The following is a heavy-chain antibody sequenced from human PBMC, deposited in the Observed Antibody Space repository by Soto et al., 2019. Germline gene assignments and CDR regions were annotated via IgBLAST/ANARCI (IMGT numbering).Heavy chain of an antibody. CDR3: ANALQLWAPGGV. CDR2: ISYDGSNK. CDR1: GFTFSSYG. V-gene: IGHV3-30*18. Sequence: SCAASGFTFSSYGMHWVRQAPGKGLEWVAVISYDGSNKYYADSVKGRFTISRDNSKNTLYLQMNSLRAEDTAVYYCANALQLWAPGGVWGQGTTVTVSS. D-gene: IGHD5-18*01. J-gene: IGHJ6*02.